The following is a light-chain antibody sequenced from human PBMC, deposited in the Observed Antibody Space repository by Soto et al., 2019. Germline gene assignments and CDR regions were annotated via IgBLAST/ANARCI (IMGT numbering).Light chain of an antibody. CDR2: AVS. Sequence: QSVLTQPASVSGSPGQSITISCTGTSSDVGGYNYVSWYQQHPGKAPKLMIYAVSNRPSGVSNRFSASKSGNTASLFISGLQAEDEADYYCSSYTSDSSYVFGSGTKLTVL. V-gene: IGLV2-14*01. J-gene: IGLJ1*01. CDR1: SSDVGGYNY. CDR3: SSYTSDSSYV.